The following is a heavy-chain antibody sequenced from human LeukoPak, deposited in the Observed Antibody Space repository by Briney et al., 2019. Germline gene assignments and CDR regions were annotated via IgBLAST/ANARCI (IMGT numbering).Heavy chain of an antibody. D-gene: IGHD3-10*01. V-gene: IGHV3-15*01. CDR3: TTVRNYYYYFDY. CDR2: IKPKIHGGPI. J-gene: IGHJ4*02. CDR1: GFTFTNAW. Sequence: GGSLRLSCAASGFTFTNAWMSWVRQAPGKGLEWIGLIKPKIHGGPIDYAAPVKGRFTISRDDSKNTPYLLMNSLRTEDAAVYYCTTVRNYYYYFDYWGQGTLVTVSS.